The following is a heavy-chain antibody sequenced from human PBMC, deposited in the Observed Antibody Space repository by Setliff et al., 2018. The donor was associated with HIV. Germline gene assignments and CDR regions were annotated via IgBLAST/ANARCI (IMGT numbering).Heavy chain of an antibody. Sequence: GASVKVSCKASGYTFTSYDINWVRQATGQGLQWMGWLNTETGNSMYAQGFTGPFVFSLDTSVSTAFLQINSLKAEDTAMYYCARVGSYWSTFDYWGQGALVTVSS. CDR1: GYTFTSYD. CDR2: LNTETGNS. CDR3: ARVGSYWSTFDY. V-gene: IGHV7-4-1*02. J-gene: IGHJ4*02. D-gene: IGHD1-26*01.